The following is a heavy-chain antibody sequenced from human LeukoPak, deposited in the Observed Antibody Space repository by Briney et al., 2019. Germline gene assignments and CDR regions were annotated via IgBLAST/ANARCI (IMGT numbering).Heavy chain of an antibody. CDR2: IRSKANGGTT. CDR3: TRDRGYSYGYGDY. J-gene: IGHJ4*02. D-gene: IGHD5-18*01. CDR1: GFTFGDYA. V-gene: IGHV3-49*04. Sequence: PGGSLRLSCTASGFTFGDYAMSLVRKAPGKGLEWVGFIRSKANGGTTEYAASVKGRFTISRDDSKSIAYLQMNSLKNEDTAVYYCTRDRGYSYGYGDYWGQGTLVTVSS.